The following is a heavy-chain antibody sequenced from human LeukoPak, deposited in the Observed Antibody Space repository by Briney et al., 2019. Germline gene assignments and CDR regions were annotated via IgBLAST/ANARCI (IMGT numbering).Heavy chain of an antibody. J-gene: IGHJ4*02. Sequence: SETLCLTCAVYGGSFSDYYWSWIRQPPGKGLEWNGEINHSGTTNYSPSLKSRVSISVDTSKNQFSLKLNSVTAADAAMYYCASDYSSGSYRYTASFDSWGQGMLLNGSS. CDR2: INHSGTT. CDR3: ASDYSSGSYRYTASFDS. CDR1: GGSFSDYY. V-gene: IGHV4-34*01. D-gene: IGHD3-16*02.